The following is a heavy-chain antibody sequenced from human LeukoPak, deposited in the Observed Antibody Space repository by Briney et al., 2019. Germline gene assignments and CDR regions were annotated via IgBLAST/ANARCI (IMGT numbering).Heavy chain of an antibody. V-gene: IGHV1-69*05. CDR3: ARGGLIAARPGPIDY. CDR1: GGTFSSYA. Sequence: GASPKVSCKASGGTFSSYAISWVRQAPGQGLEWMGGIIPIFGTANYAQKFQGRVTITTDESTSTAYMELSSLRSEDTAVYYCARGGLIAARPGPIDYWGQGTLVTVSS. CDR2: IIPIFGTA. J-gene: IGHJ4*02. D-gene: IGHD6-6*01.